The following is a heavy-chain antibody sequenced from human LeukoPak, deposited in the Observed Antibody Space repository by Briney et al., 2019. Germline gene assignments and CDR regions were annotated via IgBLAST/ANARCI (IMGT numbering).Heavy chain of an antibody. CDR3: ARWYKYSSSWSPVNWFDP. CDR1: GGSISSYY. V-gene: IGHV4-59*01. J-gene: IGHJ5*02. D-gene: IGHD6-6*01. Sequence: PSETLSLTCTVSGGSISSYYWSWIRQPPGKGLEWIGYIYYSGSTNYNPSLKSRVTISVDTSKNQFSLKLSSVTAADMAVYYCARWYKYSSSWSPVNWFDPWGQGTLVTVSS. CDR2: IYYSGST.